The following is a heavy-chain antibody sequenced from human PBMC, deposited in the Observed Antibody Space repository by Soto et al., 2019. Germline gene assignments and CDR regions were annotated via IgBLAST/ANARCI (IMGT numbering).Heavy chain of an antibody. CDR1: GGSIISSSYY. CDR2: IYYSGST. CDR3: ATNYAYYYYYGMDV. Sequence: SETLSLTCTVSGGSIISSSYYWVWIRQPPGKGLEWIGSIYYSGSTYYNPSLKSRVTISVDTSKNQFSLKLSSVTAADTAVYYCATNYAYYYYYGMDVWGQGTTVTVSS. J-gene: IGHJ6*02. D-gene: IGHD4-4*01. V-gene: IGHV4-39*01.